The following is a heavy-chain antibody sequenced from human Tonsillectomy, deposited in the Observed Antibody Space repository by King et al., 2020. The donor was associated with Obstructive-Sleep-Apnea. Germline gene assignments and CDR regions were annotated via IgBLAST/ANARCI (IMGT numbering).Heavy chain of an antibody. CDR1: GYNFTNFW. D-gene: IGHD6-13*01. CDR3: ARENPYSTRP. J-gene: IGHJ1*01. CDR2: IDPSDSYT. V-gene: IGHV5-10-1*01. Sequence: QLVQSGAEVKKPGESLRISCKVSGYNFTNFWISWVRQMPGKGLEWMGRIDPSDSYTNYRPSLQGHVTISVDKSIATAYLQWSSLKDSDTALYYCARENPYSTRPWGQGTQVTVSS.